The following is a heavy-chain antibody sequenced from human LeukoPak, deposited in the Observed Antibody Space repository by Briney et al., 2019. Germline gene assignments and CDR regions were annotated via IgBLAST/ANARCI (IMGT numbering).Heavy chain of an antibody. CDR2: INTDGSST. J-gene: IGHJ4*02. CDR3: AKDSSDYGDIAHGPADY. D-gene: IGHD4-17*01. CDR1: GFTFSSYW. Sequence: GGSLRLSCAASGFTFSSYWMHWVRQAPRKGLVWVSRINTDGSSTSYADSVKGRFTISRDNAKNTLYLQMNSLRAEDTAVYYCAKDSSDYGDIAHGPADYWGQGTLVTVSS. V-gene: IGHV3-74*01.